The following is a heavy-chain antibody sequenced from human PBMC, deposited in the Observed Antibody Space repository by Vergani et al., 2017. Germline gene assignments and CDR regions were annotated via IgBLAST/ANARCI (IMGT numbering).Heavy chain of an antibody. D-gene: IGHD1-1*01. V-gene: IGHV4-34*01. CDR3: ARGALWIRQGVHY. CDR1: GGSFNGFY. CDR2: INHSGST. J-gene: IGHJ4*02. Sequence: QVQLHQWGAGLLKPSETLSLTCDVSGGSFNGFYWTWIRQSPGKGLEWIGEINHSGSTNYNPSLKSRVTLSIDTSKKQFSLKLNSVTAADTAVYYCARGALWIRQGVHYWGQGTLVTVSP.